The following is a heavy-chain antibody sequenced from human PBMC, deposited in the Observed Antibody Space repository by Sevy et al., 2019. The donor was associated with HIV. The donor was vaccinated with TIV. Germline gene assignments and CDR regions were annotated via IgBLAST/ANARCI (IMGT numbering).Heavy chain of an antibody. V-gene: IGHV3-53*01. Sequence: GGYLRLSCAVSGLTVSSNYMSWVRQAPGKGLEWVSLIYSGGATYYADSVNGRFTISGDDSKNTLCLQMDSLRAEDTAVYYCARGGLDSNWFRSFDYWGRGTLVTVSS. D-gene: IGHD6-13*01. CDR2: IYSGGAT. CDR3: ARGGLDSNWFRSFDY. J-gene: IGHJ4*02. CDR1: GLTVSSNY.